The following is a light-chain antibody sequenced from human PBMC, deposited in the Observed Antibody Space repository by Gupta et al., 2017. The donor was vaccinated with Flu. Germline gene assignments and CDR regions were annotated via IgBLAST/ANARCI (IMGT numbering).Light chain of an antibody. J-gene: IGKJ4*01. V-gene: IGKV1-16*02. Sequence: DIQMTQSPSSLSAFVGDSVTITCRTSQDINSHLAWFQLKPGRAPKSLIYAASALQSGIPSKVSGSGSGTEFTLTIASLQPEDFATYYCQQYKSYPLTFGGGTKVE. CDR1: QDINSH. CDR2: AAS. CDR3: QQYKSYPLT.